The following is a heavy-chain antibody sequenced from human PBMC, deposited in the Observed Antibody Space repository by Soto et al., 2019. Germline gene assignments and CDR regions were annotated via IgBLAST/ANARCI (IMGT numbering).Heavy chain of an antibody. D-gene: IGHD2-2*02. CDR1: GGSFSGYY. V-gene: IGHV4-34*01. J-gene: IGHJ4*02. Sequence: PSETLSLTCAVYGGSFSGYYWSWIRQPPGKGLEWIGEINHSGSTNYNPSLKSRVTISVDTSKNQFSLKLSPVTAADTAVYYCARADVVVPAAISRPYYFDYWGQGTLVTVSS. CDR2: INHSGST. CDR3: ARADVVVPAAISRPYYFDY.